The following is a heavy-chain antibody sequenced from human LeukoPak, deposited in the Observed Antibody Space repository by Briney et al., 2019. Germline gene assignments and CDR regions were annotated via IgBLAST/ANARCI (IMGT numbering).Heavy chain of an antibody. Sequence: GGSLRLSCAASGFTFSSYAMSWVRQAPGKGLEWVSAISGSGGSTYYADSVKGRFTISRDNSKNTLYLQMNSLRAEDTAVYYCAKGGISIRFLEWLSTYFDYWGQGALVTVSS. CDR3: AKGGISIRFLEWLSTYFDY. V-gene: IGHV3-23*01. D-gene: IGHD3-3*01. CDR2: ISGSGGST. CDR1: GFTFSSYA. J-gene: IGHJ4*02.